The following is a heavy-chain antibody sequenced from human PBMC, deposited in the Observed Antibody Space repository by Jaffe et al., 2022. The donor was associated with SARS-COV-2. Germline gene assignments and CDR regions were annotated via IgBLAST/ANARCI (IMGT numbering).Heavy chain of an antibody. J-gene: IGHJ4*02. D-gene: IGHD3-16*02. V-gene: IGHV3-7*01. CDR2: IKQDGSEK. CDR3: ARERGGDYVWGSYHTDY. CDR1: GFTFSSYW. Sequence: EVQLVESGGGLVQPGGSLRLSCAASGFTFSSYWMSWVRQAPGKGLEWVANIKQDGSEKYYVDSVKGRFTISRDNAKNSLYLQMNSLRAEDTAVYYCARERGGDYVWGSYHTDYWGQGTLVTVSS.